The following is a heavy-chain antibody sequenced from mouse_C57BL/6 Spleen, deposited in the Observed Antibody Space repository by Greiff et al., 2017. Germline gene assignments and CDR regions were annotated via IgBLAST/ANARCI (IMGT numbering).Heavy chain of an antibody. D-gene: IGHD1-1*01. Sequence: DVQLQESGPGLVKPSQSLSLTCSVTGYSITSGYYWNWIRQFPGNKLEWMGYISYDGSNNYNPSLKNRISITRDTSKNQFFLKLNSVTTEDTATYYCARGEFSYYGSPEYFDYWGQGTTLTVSS. V-gene: IGHV3-6*01. J-gene: IGHJ2*01. CDR2: ISYDGSN. CDR1: GYSITSGYY. CDR3: ARGEFSYYGSPEYFDY.